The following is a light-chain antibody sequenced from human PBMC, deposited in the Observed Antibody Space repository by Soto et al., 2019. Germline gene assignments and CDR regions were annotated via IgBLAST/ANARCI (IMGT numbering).Light chain of an antibody. CDR2: KAS. Sequence: DIQMTQSPSTLSGSVGDRVTITCRASQTISSWLAWYQQKPGKAPKLLIYKASTLKSGVPSRFSGSGSGTEFTLTISSLQPDDFASYYCQQTYTGANFGQGTRLEI. V-gene: IGKV1-5*03. CDR1: QTISSW. J-gene: IGKJ5*01. CDR3: QQTYTGAN.